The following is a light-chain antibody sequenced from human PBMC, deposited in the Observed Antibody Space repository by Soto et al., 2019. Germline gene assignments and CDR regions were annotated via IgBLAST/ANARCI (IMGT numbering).Light chain of an antibody. CDR1: NSNIGAGYD. J-gene: IGLJ1*01. CDR2: ANN. V-gene: IGLV1-40*01. Sequence: QSALTQPPSVSGAPGQRVTISCTGSNSNIGAGYDVHWYQQFPATAPKLLIYANNNRPSGVPDRFSASKSGTSASLAITGLQSEDEADYYCQSYDDSLSVLYVFGTGTKLTVL. CDR3: QSYDDSLSVLYV.